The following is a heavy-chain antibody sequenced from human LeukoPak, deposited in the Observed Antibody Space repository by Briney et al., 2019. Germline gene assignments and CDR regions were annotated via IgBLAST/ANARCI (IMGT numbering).Heavy chain of an antibody. CDR1: GFTFSSYA. V-gene: IGHV3-23*01. Sequence: PGGSLRLSCAASGFTFSSYAMSWVRQAPGKGLERVSAISGSGGSTYYADSVKGRFTISRDNSKNTLYLQMNSLRAEDTAVYYCATSPINSGYTFDYWGQGTLVTVSS. CDR2: ISGSGGST. J-gene: IGHJ4*02. CDR3: ATSPINSGYTFDY. D-gene: IGHD3-22*01.